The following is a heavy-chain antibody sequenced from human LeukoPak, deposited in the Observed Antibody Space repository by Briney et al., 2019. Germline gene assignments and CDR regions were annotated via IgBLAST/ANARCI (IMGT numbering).Heavy chain of an antibody. CDR2: IHHIGST. CDR1: GFTFSSYG. CDR3: ARHYGSGD. J-gene: IGHJ4*02. Sequence: PGGSMRLSCAASGFTFSSYGMSWGRQPPGKGLEWIGEIHHIGSTNYNPSLKSRVTISVDTSKNQFSLKLSSVTAADTAVYYCARHYGSGDWGQGTLVTVSS. D-gene: IGHD3-10*01. V-gene: IGHV4-34*01.